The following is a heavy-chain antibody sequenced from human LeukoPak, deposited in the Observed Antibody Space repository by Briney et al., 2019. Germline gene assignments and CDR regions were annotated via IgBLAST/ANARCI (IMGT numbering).Heavy chain of an antibody. Sequence: SETLSLTCAVYGGSFSGYYWSWIRQPPGKGLEWIGEINHSGSTNYNPSLKSRVTISVDTSKNQFSLKLSSVTVADTAVYYCARGWRQQLVLEYYYYYMDVWGKGTTVTVSS. V-gene: IGHV4-34*01. CDR2: INHSGST. CDR1: GGSFSGYY. D-gene: IGHD6-13*01. CDR3: ARGWRQQLVLEYYYYYMDV. J-gene: IGHJ6*03.